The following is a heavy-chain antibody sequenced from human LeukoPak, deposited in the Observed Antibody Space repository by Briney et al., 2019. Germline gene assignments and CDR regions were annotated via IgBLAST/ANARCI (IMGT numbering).Heavy chain of an antibody. CDR1: GYIFTSFG. V-gene: IGHV1-18*01. CDR2: ISAYNGNT. D-gene: IGHD6-19*01. Sequence: ASVKVSCKASGYIFTSFGISWVRLAPGQGLEWMGWISAYNGNTNYAQKLQGRVTMTTDTSTSTAYMELRSLRSDDTAVYYCARVLSPIAVVTYYFDYWGQGTLVTVSS. CDR3: ARVLSPIAVVTYYFDY. J-gene: IGHJ4*02.